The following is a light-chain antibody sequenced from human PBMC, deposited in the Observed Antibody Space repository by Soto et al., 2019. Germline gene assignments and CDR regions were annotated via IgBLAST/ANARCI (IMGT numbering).Light chain of an antibody. J-gene: IGKJ2*01. Sequence: DIVMTQSPLSLPVTPGEPASISCRSSQSLLHSNGYNYLDWYLQKPGQSPQLLIYLGSNRASGVPDRFSGSGSGTDFTLKISRVEAEDVGVYYCMQGLQPMYTFGQGTKLEIK. CDR1: QSLLHSNGYNY. CDR3: MQGLQPMYT. V-gene: IGKV2-28*01. CDR2: LGS.